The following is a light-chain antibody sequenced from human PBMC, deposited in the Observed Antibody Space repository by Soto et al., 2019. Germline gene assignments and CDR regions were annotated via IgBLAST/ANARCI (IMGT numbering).Light chain of an antibody. CDR3: QQYNGYWT. J-gene: IGKJ1*01. CDR2: EAA. CDR1: QSISDS. V-gene: IGKV1-5*03. Sequence: DIQMTQSPSTLSASVGDRVTITCRASQSISDSLAWYQQKPGKAPKLLIYEAANLKSGVPSRFSGSGSGTESTLTISSLQSDDFASYYCQQYNGYWTFGQGTKVEIK.